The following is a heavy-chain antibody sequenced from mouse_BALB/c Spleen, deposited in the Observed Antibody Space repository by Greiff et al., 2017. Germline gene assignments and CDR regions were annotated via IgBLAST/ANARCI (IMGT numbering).Heavy chain of an antibody. J-gene: IGHJ4*01. CDR2: IWGDGST. D-gene: IGHD2-1*01. CDR3: ARDFGNYRGYYAMDY. V-gene: IGHV2-6-7*01. Sequence: VKLMESGPGLVAPSQSLSITCTVSGFSLTGYGVNWVRQPPGKGLEWLGMIWGDGSTDYNSALKSRLSISKDNSKSQVFLKMNSLQTDDTARYYCARDFGNYRGYYAMDYWGQGTSVTVSS. CDR1: GFSLTGYG.